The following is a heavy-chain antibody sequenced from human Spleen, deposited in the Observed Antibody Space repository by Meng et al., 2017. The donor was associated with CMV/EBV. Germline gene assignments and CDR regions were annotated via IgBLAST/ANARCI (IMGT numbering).Heavy chain of an antibody. D-gene: IGHD4-17*01. J-gene: IGHJ4*02. V-gene: IGHV3-23*01. CDR2: ISGSGGST. Sequence: GESLKISCAASGFTFSDYAMSWVRQAPGKGLEWVSAISGSGGSTYYADSVKGRFTISRDNSKNTLYLQMNSLRAEDTAVYYCAKGYGDYRYWGQGTLVTVSS. CDR1: GFTFSDYA. CDR3: AKGYGDYRY.